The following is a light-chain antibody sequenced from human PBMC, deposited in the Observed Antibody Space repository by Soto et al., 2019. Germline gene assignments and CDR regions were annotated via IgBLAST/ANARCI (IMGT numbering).Light chain of an antibody. J-gene: IGKJ1*01. V-gene: IGKV1-5*03. CDR3: QQYNSYSPT. Sequence: DIQKTQSPSTLSASVGDRVTITCRASQSISVWLAWYQQKAGKAPNLLIYKASRLESGVPSRFSGSGSETEFTLTISGLQPGDSATYYCQQYNSYSPTFGQGTQVDIK. CDR2: KAS. CDR1: QSISVW.